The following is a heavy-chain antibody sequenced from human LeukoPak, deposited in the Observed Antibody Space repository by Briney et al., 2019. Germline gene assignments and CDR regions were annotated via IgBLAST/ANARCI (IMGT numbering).Heavy chain of an antibody. CDR2: ISGSGGST. D-gene: IGHD3-10*01. Sequence: GGSLRLSCAASGFTFSSYGMSWVRQAPGKGLEWVSAISGSGGSTYYADSVKGRFTISRDNSKNTLYLQMNSLRAEDTAVYYCAKSITMVRGAKPDAFDIWGQGTMVTVSS. CDR3: AKSITMVRGAKPDAFDI. J-gene: IGHJ3*02. CDR1: GFTFSSYG. V-gene: IGHV3-23*01.